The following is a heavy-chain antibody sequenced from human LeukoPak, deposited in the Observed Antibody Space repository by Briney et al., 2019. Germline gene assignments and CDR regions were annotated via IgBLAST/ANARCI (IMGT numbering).Heavy chain of an antibody. CDR3: ARDHTVYYYDSSGYCDY. CDR2: ISSSSSYI. D-gene: IGHD3-22*01. CDR1: GFTFSTYG. V-gene: IGHV3-21*01. J-gene: IGHJ4*02. Sequence: GGSLRLSCEVSGFTFSTYGMSWVRQAPGKGLEWVSSISSSSSYIYYADSVKGRFTISRDNAKNSLYLQMNSLRAEDTAVYYCARDHTVYYYDSSGYCDYWGQGTLVTVSP.